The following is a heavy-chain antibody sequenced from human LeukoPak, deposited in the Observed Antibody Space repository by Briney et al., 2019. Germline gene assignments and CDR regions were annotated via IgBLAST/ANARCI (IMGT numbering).Heavy chain of an antibody. CDR1: GFTVSSNY. CDR3: AKDRCSNGVGCYYYYMDV. CDR2: IYSGGST. J-gene: IGHJ6*03. Sequence: GGSLRLSCAASGFTVSSNYMSWVRQAPGRGLEWVSVIYSGGSTYYADSVKGRFSISRDSSKNILYLQMNSLRAEDTAVYYCAKDRCSNGVGCYYYYMDVWGKGTTVTISS. D-gene: IGHD2-8*01. V-gene: IGHV3-53*05.